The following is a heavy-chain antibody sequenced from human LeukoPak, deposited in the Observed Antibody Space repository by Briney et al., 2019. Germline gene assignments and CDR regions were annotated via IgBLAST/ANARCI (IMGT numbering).Heavy chain of an antibody. CDR2: IIPIFGTA. V-gene: IGHV1-69*13. J-gene: IGHJ4*02. CDR1: GGTFISYA. Sequence: SVKVSCKASGGTFISYAISWVRQAPGQGLEWMGGIIPIFGTANYAQKFQGRVTITADESTSTAYMELSSLRSEDTAVYYCARGRDSGWLTTYYFDYWGQGTLVTVSS. D-gene: IGHD6-19*01. CDR3: ARGRDSGWLTTYYFDY.